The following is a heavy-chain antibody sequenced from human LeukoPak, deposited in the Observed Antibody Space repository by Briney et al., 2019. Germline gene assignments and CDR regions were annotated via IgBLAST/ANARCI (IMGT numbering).Heavy chain of an antibody. J-gene: IGHJ4*02. CDR2: INSDGSST. CDR1: GFTFSSYW. CDR3: ARAGSGSYYMN. D-gene: IGHD3-10*01. V-gene: IGHV3-74*01. Sequence: GGSLRLSCVASGFTFSSYWMHWVRQAPGKGLVWVSRINSDGSSTSYADSVKGRFTISRDNAKNTLYLQMNSLRAEDTAVYYCARAGSGSYYMNWGQGTLVTVSS.